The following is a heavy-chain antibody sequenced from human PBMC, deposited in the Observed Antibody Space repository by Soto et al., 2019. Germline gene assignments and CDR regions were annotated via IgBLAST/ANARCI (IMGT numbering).Heavy chain of an antibody. J-gene: IGHJ4*02. CDR1: GGSISSGGYY. Sequence: QVQLQEPGPGLVKPSQTLSLTCTVSGGSISSGGYYWSWIRQHPGKGLEWIGYIYYSGSTYYNPSLKSRVTISVDTSKNQFSLKLSSVTAADTAVYYCARGCSSTSCYVLDYWGQGTLVTVSS. CDR2: IYYSGST. CDR3: ARGCSSTSCYVLDY. D-gene: IGHD2-2*01. V-gene: IGHV4-31*03.